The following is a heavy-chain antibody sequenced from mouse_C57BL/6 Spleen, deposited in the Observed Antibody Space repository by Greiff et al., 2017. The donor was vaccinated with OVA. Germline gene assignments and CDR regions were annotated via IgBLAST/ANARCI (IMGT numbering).Heavy chain of an antibody. D-gene: IGHD2-4*01. CDR1: GFTFSDYG. CDR2: ISSGSSTI. J-gene: IGHJ2*01. CDR3: ARRDYDLGYYFDY. V-gene: IGHV5-17*01. Sequence: EVQLVESGGGLVKPGGSLKLSCAASGFTFSDYGMHWVRQAPEKGLEWVAYISSGSSTIYYADTVKGRFTISRDNAKNTLFLQMTSLRSEDTAMYYCARRDYDLGYYFDYWGQGTTLTVSS.